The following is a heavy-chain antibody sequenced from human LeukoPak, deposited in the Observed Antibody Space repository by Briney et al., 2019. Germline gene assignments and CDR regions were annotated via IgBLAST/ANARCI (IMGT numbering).Heavy chain of an antibody. Sequence: GGSLRLSCAASGFTFSDYYMSWIRQAPGKGLEWVSYISSSGSTIYYADSVKGRFTISRDNAKNSLYLQMNSLRAEDTAVYYCARGDLGYCSSTSCYTWASDAFDIWGQGTMVTVSS. CDR1: GFTFSDYY. D-gene: IGHD2-2*02. CDR3: ARGDLGYCSSTSCYTWASDAFDI. V-gene: IGHV3-11*01. J-gene: IGHJ3*02. CDR2: ISSSGSTI.